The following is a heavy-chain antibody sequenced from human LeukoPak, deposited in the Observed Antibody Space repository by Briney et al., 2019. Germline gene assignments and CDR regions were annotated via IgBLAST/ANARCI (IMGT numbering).Heavy chain of an antibody. CDR3: ARQPAGYSSSWAGWFDP. V-gene: IGHV4-39*07. CDR2: IYYSGST. Sequence: PSETLSLTCTVSGGSISSGGYYWGWIRQPPGKGLEWIGSIYYSGSTYYNPSLKSRVTISVDTSKNQFSLKLSSVTAADTAVYYCARQPAGYSSSWAGWFDPWGQGTLVTVSS. D-gene: IGHD6-13*01. CDR1: GGSISSGGYY. J-gene: IGHJ5*02.